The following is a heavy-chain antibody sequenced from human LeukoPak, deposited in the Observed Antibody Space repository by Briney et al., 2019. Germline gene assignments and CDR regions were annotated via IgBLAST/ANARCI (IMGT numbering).Heavy chain of an antibody. CDR3: ARFNYYDSSGGIDY. Sequence: SETLSLTCTVSGGSISSYYWSWIRQPPGKGLEWIGYIYYSGSTNYNPSLKSRVTISVDTSKNQFSLKLSSVTAADTAVYYCARFNYYDSSGGIDYWGQGTLVTVSS. CDR1: GGSISSYY. D-gene: IGHD3-22*01. CDR2: IYYSGST. J-gene: IGHJ4*02. V-gene: IGHV4-59*12.